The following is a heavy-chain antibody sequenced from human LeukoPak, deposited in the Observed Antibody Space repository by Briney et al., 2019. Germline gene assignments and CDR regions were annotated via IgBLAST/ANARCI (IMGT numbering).Heavy chain of an antibody. D-gene: IGHD6-19*01. CDR2: IWYDGSDK. CDR3: ARVLGDSGWYLGWFDP. J-gene: IGHJ5*02. Sequence: GGSLRLSCAASGFPFSSYGMHWVRQAPGKGLEWVAVIWYDGSDKYYADSVKGRFTISRDNSKNTLYLQMNSLRVEDTAVYYCARVLGDSGWYLGWFDPWGQGTLVTVSS. V-gene: IGHV3-33*08. CDR1: GFPFSSYG.